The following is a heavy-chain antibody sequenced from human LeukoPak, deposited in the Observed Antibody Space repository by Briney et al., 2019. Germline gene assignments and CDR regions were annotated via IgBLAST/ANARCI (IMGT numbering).Heavy chain of an antibody. CDR2: ISSSSSYI. V-gene: IGHV3-21*01. J-gene: IGHJ6*03. CDR3: ARGDSSSWYRVYYYYYMDV. D-gene: IGHD6-13*01. Sequence: PGGSLRLSCAASGFTFSSYSMNWVRQAPGKGLEWASSISSSSSYIYYADSVKGRFTISRDNAKNSLYLQMNSLRAEDTAVYYCARGDSSSWYRVYYYYYMDVWGKGTTVTVSS. CDR1: GFTFSSYS.